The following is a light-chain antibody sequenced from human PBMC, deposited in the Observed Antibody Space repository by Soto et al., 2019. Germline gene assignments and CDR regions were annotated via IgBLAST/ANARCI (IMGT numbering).Light chain of an antibody. CDR2: GAS. CDR3: QQYGSSPIT. V-gene: IGKV3-20*01. Sequence: EIVLAQSPGTLSLSPGERATLSCRASQSVISNFLAWYQQKPGQAPWLLIYGASSRATGIPDRFSGSGSGTDFTLTISRLEPEDFAVYYCQQYGSSPITFGQGTRLEIK. J-gene: IGKJ5*01. CDR1: QSVISNF.